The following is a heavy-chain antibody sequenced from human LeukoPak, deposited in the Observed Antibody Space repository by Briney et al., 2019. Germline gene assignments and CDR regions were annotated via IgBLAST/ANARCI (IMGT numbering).Heavy chain of an antibody. D-gene: IGHD3-22*01. CDR1: GGTFSSYA. J-gene: IGHJ1*01. CDR2: IIPILGIA. CDR3: ARDWGSYDSSGYYYSFQH. V-gene: IGHV1-69*04. Sequence: ASVKVSCKASGGTFSSYAISWVRQAPGQGLEWMGRIIPILGIANYAQKFQGRVTITADKSTSTAYMELSSLRSEDTAVYYCARDWGSYDSSGYYYSFQHWGQGTLVTVSS.